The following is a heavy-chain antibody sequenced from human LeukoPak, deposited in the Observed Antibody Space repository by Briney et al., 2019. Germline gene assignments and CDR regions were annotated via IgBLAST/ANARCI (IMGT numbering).Heavy chain of an antibody. CDR2: MSASGSHT. V-gene: IGHV3-23*01. CDR3: AKEDVVVVPAASYYYYGMDV. CDR1: GFTFSSYA. D-gene: IGHD2-2*01. Sequence: PGGSLRLSCAASGFTFSSYAMSWVRQAPGKGLEWVSGMSASGSHTHSADSVKGRFTISRDNSKNTLYLQMNSLRAEDTAVYYCAKEDVVVVPAASYYYYGMDVWGQGTTVTVSS. J-gene: IGHJ6*02.